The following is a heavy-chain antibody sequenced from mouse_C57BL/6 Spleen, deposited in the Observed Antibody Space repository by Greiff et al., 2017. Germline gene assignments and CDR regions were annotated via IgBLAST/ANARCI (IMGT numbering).Heavy chain of an antibody. D-gene: IGHD1-1*01. J-gene: IGHJ4*01. CDR1: GYTFTSYW. CDR2: IYPGSGST. CDR3: ARGYYGSSYGAMDY. Sequence: QVQLQQPGAELVKPGASVKMSCKASGYTFTSYWITWVKQRPGQGLEWIGDIYPGSGSTNYNEKFKSKAPLTVDTSSSTAYMQLSSLTSEDSAVYYCARGYYGSSYGAMDYWGQGTSVTVSS. V-gene: IGHV1-55*01.